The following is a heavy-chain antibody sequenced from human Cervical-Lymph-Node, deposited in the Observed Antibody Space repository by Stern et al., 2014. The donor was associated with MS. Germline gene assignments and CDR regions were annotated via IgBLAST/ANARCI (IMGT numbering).Heavy chain of an antibody. V-gene: IGHV1-69*01. Sequence: VQLVQSGAEVKKPGSSVKVSCKASGGTFNTNVISWVRQAPGQGLEWMGGIIPIFGTALYAQKFQGRVTITAHESPRAVFIELSSLRSEDPAVYYCARAAYSTSSYNYWGQGTLVIVSS. J-gene: IGHJ4*02. CDR3: ARAAYSTSSYNY. D-gene: IGHD6-6*01. CDR1: GGTFNTNV. CDR2: IIPIFGTA.